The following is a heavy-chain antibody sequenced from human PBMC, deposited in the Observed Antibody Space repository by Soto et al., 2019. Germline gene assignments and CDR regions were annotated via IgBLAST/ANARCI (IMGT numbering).Heavy chain of an antibody. CDR3: ARRGTADYDILTGYYRGAGWFDP. CDR1: GGSFSGYY. D-gene: IGHD3-9*01. V-gene: IGHV4-34*01. J-gene: IGHJ5*02. CDR2: INHSGST. Sequence: QVQLQQWGAGLLKPSETLSLTCAVYGGSFSGYYCSWIRQPPGKGLEWIGEINHSGSTNYNPSLKSRVTLSVDTCTNQCSLKMSSVTAAVTAVYYCARRGTADYDILTGYYRGAGWFDPWGQGTLVTVSS.